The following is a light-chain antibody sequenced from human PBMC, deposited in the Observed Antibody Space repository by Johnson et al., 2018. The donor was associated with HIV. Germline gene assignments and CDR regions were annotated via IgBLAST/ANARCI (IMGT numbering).Light chain of an antibody. V-gene: IGLV1-51*01. Sequence: QSVLTQPPPVSAAPGQKVTISCSGSSSNIGNNYVSWYQQLQGTAPKLLIYDNNKRPSGIPDRFSGSKSGTSATLGITGLQTGDEADYYCGTWDSSLSAGPYVFGTGTKVTVL. CDR3: GTWDSSLSAGPYV. CDR1: SSNIGNNY. J-gene: IGLJ1*01. CDR2: DNN.